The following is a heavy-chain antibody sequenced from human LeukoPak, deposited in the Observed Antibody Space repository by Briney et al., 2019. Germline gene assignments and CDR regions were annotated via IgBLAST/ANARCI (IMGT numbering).Heavy chain of an antibody. CDR3: ARAPPYYDILTGYWRYYGMDV. J-gene: IGHJ6*02. Sequence: TSETLSLTCTVSGGSISSYHWSWIRQPPGKGLEWIGYIYYSGSTKYNPSLKSRVTISVDTSKNQFSLKLSSVTAADTAVYYCARAPPYYDILTGYWRYYGMDVWGQGTTVTVSS. D-gene: IGHD3-9*01. CDR1: GGSISSYH. V-gene: IGHV4-59*01. CDR2: IYYSGST.